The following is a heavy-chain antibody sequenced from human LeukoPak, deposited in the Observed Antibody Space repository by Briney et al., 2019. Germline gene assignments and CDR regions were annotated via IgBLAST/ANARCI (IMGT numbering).Heavy chain of an antibody. CDR1: GGSISSGGYY. Sequence: SETLSLTCTVSGGSISSGGYYGSCIRQHPGKGLEWHVYIFYSGSTYYNPSLKSRVTISVDTSKNQFSLKLNSVTAADTAVYYCARGAVSGDVGYYYYYYGMDVWGQGTTVTVSS. D-gene: IGHD7-27*01. CDR3: ARGAVSGDVGYYYYYYGMDV. V-gene: IGHV4-31*03. J-gene: IGHJ6*02. CDR2: IFYSGST.